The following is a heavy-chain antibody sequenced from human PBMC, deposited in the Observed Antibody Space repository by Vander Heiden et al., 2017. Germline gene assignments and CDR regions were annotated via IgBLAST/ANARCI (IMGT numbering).Heavy chain of an antibody. Sequence: EVQLLESGGGLVQPGGSLRLSCAASGFTFSSYAMGWVRQAPGKGLEWVSAISGSGGSTYYADSVKGRFTISRDNSKNTLYLQMNSLRAEDTAVYYCAKRSSSSWLYYYYGMDVWGQGTTVTVSS. CDR3: AKRSSSSWLYYYYGMDV. CDR2: ISGSGGST. V-gene: IGHV3-23*01. D-gene: IGHD6-13*01. J-gene: IGHJ6*02. CDR1: GFTFSSYA.